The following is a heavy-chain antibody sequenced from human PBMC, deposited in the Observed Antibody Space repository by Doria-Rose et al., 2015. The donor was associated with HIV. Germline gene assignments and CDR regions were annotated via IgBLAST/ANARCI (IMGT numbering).Heavy chain of an antibody. J-gene: IGHJ4*02. D-gene: IGHD6-13*01. V-gene: IGHV2-26*01. CDR3: ARIKSSRWYHKYYFDF. CDR1: GASLSSPGMG. Sequence: EPGPVLVKPTETLTLTCTVSGASLSSPGMGVSWIRQPPGKALEWLANIFSNDERSYITSLKSRLTISRGTSKSQVVLTMTDMDPVDTATYYCARIKSSRWYHKYYFDFWGREPWSSSPQ. CDR2: IFSNDER.